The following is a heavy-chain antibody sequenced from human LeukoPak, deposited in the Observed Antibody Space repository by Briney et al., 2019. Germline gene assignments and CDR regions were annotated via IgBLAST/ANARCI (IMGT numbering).Heavy chain of an antibody. CDR1: GASIISYY. J-gene: IGHJ6*02. Sequence: SETLSLTCTVSGASIISYYWSWIRQPPGKGLEWIGYIYHTGSANSNAALKRRVPISVDTSKNQFSLKLRSVTAADTAVYYCARVAYGSGSQTFYYYGMDVWGQGPTVTVPS. D-gene: IGHD3-10*01. CDR3: ARVAYGSGSQTFYYYGMDV. CDR2: IYHTGSA. V-gene: IGHV4-59*01.